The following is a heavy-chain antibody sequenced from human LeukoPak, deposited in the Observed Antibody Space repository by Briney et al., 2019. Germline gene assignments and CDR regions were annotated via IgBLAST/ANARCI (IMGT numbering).Heavy chain of an antibody. Sequence: ASVTVSCKASGYTFTGYYMHWVRQAPGQGLEWMGWINPNSGGTNYAQKFQGRVTMTRDTSISTAYMELSRLRSDDTAVYYCARDGFFEDNWFDPWGQGTLVTVSS. CDR3: ARDGFFEDNWFDP. CDR2: INPNSGGT. V-gene: IGHV1-2*02. CDR1: GYTFTGYY. J-gene: IGHJ5*02. D-gene: IGHD3-3*01.